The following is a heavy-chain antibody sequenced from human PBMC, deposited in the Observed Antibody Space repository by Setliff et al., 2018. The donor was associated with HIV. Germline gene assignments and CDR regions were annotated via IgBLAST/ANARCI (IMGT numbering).Heavy chain of an antibody. CDR3: ARQQTALFVDY. D-gene: IGHD2-21*02. CDR1: GGSISSSNNY. V-gene: IGHV4-39*01. Sequence: SETLSLTCTVSGGSISSSNNYWGWIRQPPGKGLEWIGSIYYSGSTHYNPSLKSRVTMSVDTSKNQFSLKLTSVTAADMALYYCARQQTALFVDYWGQGTQVTVSS. CDR2: IYYSGST. J-gene: IGHJ4*02.